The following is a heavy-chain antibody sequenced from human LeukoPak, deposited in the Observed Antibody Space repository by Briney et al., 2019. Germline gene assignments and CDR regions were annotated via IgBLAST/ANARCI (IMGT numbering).Heavy chain of an antibody. CDR2: ISYDGSNK. J-gene: IGHJ5*02. CDR1: GFTFSSYA. CDR3: ARGGLHCSSTSCLLNWFDP. Sequence: GGSLRLSCAASGFTFSSYAMHWVRQAPGKGLEWVAVISYDGSNKYYADSVEGRFTISRDNSKNTLYLQMNSLRAEDTAVYYCARGGLHCSSTSCLLNWFDPWGQGTLVTVSS. V-gene: IGHV3-30*04. D-gene: IGHD2-2*01.